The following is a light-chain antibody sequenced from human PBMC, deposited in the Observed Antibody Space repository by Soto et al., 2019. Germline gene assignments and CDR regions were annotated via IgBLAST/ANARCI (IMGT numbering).Light chain of an antibody. J-gene: IGLJ3*02. CDR3: SSYTTSNTQV. V-gene: IGLV2-14*01. Sequence: QSALTQPASVSGSPGQSITISCTGTSSDVGTYNYVSWYQHRPGKAPKLMIYDVSYRPSGVSNRFSGSKSANTASLTISGLQAEDEPDYYCSSYTTSNTQVFGGGTKLTVL. CDR1: SSDVGTYNY. CDR2: DVS.